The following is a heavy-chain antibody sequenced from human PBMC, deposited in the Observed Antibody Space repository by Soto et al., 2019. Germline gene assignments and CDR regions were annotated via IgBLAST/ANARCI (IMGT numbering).Heavy chain of an antibody. CDR1: DYSISNGYY. CDR3: AREGYSSGPNWFDS. Sequence: PSETLSLTCAVSDYSISNGYYWGWIRQPPGKGLEWIGSIYYSGNTYYNPSLKSRVTISVATSKNQFSLKLNSVTAADTAVYYCAREGYSSGPNWFDSWGQGTLVTVSS. J-gene: IGHJ5*01. CDR2: IYYSGNT. V-gene: IGHV4-38-2*02. D-gene: IGHD5-12*01.